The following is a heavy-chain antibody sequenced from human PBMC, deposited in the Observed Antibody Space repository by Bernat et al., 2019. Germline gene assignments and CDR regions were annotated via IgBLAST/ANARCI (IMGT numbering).Heavy chain of an antibody. CDR1: GYSFTSYW. CDR3: ARRGSSSWSDY. Sequence: EVQLVQSGAEVKKPGESLKISCKGSGYSFTSYWIGWVRQMPGKGLEWLGTIYPGDSDTRYSPSFQGQVTSSADTSISTAYLPLGSRRASDTAMYYCARRGSSSWSDYWGQGTLVTVSS. CDR2: IYPGDSDT. J-gene: IGHJ4*02. V-gene: IGHV5-51*03. D-gene: IGHD6-13*01.